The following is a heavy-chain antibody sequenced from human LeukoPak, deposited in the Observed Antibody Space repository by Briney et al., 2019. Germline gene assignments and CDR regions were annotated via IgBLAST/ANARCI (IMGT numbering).Heavy chain of an antibody. J-gene: IGHJ5*02. CDR1: GYSFTSYW. D-gene: IGHD3-10*01. Sequence: GESLKISCKGSGYSFTSYWIGWVRQMPGKGLEWMGIIYPGDSDTRYSPSFQGQVTISADKSISTAYLQWSSLKASDTAMYFCARANMVRGVNNWFDPWGQGTLVTVSS. CDR2: IYPGDSDT. CDR3: ARANMVRGVNNWFDP. V-gene: IGHV5-51*01.